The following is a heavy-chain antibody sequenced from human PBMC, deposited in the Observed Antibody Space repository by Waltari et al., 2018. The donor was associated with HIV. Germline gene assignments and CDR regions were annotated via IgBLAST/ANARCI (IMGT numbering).Heavy chain of an antibody. CDR1: GSTFSCYG. CDR2: IWSDGYNK. Sequence: QVYLLESGGGVVQPGWSLNLACAASGSTFSCYGMHWVRQAPGKGLEWVAVIWSDGYNKFYADSVRGRFTFSRDNSKYTLSLQMNSLRAEDTALYYCVKERGPFNGFDIWGQGTMVTVSS. J-gene: IGHJ3*02. CDR3: VKERGPFNGFDI. D-gene: IGHD3-16*01. V-gene: IGHV3-33*06.